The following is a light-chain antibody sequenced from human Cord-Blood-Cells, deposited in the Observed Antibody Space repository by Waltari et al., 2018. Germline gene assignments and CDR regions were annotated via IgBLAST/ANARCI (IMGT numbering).Light chain of an antibody. J-gene: IGKJ1*01. CDR1: QCVSSSY. CDR3: QQYGSSPWT. CDR2: CAS. Sequence: EIVLTQSPGTLPLSPGERATISCRASQCVSSSYLAWYQQKPGQAPRLLIYCASSRATGIPDRFSGSGSGTDFTLTISRLEPEDVAVYYCQQYGSSPWTFGQGTKVEIK. V-gene: IGKV3-20*01.